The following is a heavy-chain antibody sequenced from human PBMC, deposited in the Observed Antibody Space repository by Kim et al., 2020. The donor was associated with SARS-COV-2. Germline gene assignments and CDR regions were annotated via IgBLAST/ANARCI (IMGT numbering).Heavy chain of an antibody. D-gene: IGHD2-2*01. J-gene: IGHJ4*02. CDR3: TTVSML. CDR1: GFTFSNVW. V-gene: IGHV3-15*01. CDR2: IKSKSDGGTA. Sequence: GGSLRLSCAVSGFTFSNVWYYWVRQAPGTGRERVGRIKSKSDGGTAYHAAPVKGRFAISRDDSKHTLYLVMNSLRTDDSGVYYCTTVSMLWGQVTLVTVS.